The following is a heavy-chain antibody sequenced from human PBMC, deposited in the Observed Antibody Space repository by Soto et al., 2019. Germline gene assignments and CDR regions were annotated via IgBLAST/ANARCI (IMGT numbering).Heavy chain of an antibody. CDR3: ARDAAVGLNDY. V-gene: IGHV1-18*01. Sequence: QVQLVQSGAEVKKPGASVKVSCKASGYTFTSYGISWVRQAPGQGLEWMGWISAYNGNTKYVQKFQGRDTMTTDTSTSTAYMELSSLRSDDTAVYYCARDAAVGLNDYWGQVTLVTVSS. CDR1: GYTFTSYG. D-gene: IGHD6-13*01. CDR2: ISAYNGNT. J-gene: IGHJ4*02.